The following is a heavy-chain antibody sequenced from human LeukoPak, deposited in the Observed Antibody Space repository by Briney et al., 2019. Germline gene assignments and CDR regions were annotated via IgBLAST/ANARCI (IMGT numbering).Heavy chain of an antibody. Sequence: ASVKVSCKASGYTFTSYYMHWVRQAPGQGLEWMGIINPSGGSTSYAQKFQGRVTMTRDTSTSTVYMELSSLRSEDTAVYYCARVHSGSYHSTNFDYWGQGTLVTVSS. CDR3: ARVHSGSYHSTNFDY. D-gene: IGHD1-26*01. CDR1: GYTFTSYY. V-gene: IGHV1-46*01. CDR2: INPSGGST. J-gene: IGHJ4*02.